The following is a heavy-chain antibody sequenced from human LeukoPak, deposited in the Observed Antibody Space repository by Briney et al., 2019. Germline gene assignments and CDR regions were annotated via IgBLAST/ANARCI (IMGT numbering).Heavy chain of an antibody. CDR1: GGSIDSSSYY. Sequence: SETLSLTCSVSGGSIDSSSYYWAWIRQPPGKGLEWIGSIYYSGSTYYNPSLKSRVTISVDTSKNQFSLKLSSVTAADTAVYYCARLEIAAAGNRWFDPWGQGTLVTVSS. J-gene: IGHJ5*02. CDR3: ARLEIAAAGNRWFDP. CDR2: IYYSGST. D-gene: IGHD6-13*01. V-gene: IGHV4-39*07.